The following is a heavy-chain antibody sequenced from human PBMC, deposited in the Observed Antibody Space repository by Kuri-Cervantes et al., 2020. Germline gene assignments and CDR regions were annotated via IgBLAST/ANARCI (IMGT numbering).Heavy chain of an antibody. CDR1: GGSISSSSYY. CDR3: ARYCGGDCYFRGAFDI. Sequence: GSLRLSCTVSGGSISSSSYYWGWIRQPPGKGLEWIGSIYYSGSTYYNPSLKSRVTISVDTSKNQFSLKLSSVTAADTAVYYCARYCGGDCYFRGAFDIWGQGTMVTVSS. V-gene: IGHV4-39*01. D-gene: IGHD2-21*02. J-gene: IGHJ3*02. CDR2: IYYSGST.